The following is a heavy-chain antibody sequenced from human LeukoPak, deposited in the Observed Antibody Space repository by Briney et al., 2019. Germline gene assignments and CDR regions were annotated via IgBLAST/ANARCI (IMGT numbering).Heavy chain of an antibody. CDR1: GFTFSSYA. D-gene: IGHD1-1*01. CDR3: ARAPTPGTTGGYFDY. Sequence: GGSLRLSCAASGFTFSSYAMHWVRQAPGKGLEWVAVISYDGSNEDFADSVKGRFTISRDNSKNTLYLQMNSLRVEDTAVYYCARAPTPGTTGGYFDYWGQGTLVTVSS. V-gene: IGHV3-30-3*01. CDR2: ISYDGSNE. J-gene: IGHJ4*02.